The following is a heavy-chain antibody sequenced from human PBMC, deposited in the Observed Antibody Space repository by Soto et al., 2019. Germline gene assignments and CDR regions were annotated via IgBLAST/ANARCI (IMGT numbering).Heavy chain of an antibody. Sequence: EVQLVETGGGLIQPGGSLRLSCAASEFTVSSNPMSWVRQAPGKGLEWVSLIYGGGTSYYADSVRGRFTISRDNSKNTVDLQMNSLRAEDTAVYYCARVLNQAPTTWGQGTLVTVSS. D-gene: IGHD2-2*01. CDR2: IYGGGTS. CDR1: EFTVSSNP. V-gene: IGHV3-53*02. J-gene: IGHJ5*02. CDR3: ARVLNQAPTT.